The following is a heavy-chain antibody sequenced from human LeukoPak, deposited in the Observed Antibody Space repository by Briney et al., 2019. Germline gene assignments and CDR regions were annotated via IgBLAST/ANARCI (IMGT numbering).Heavy chain of an antibody. D-gene: IGHD3-16*01. V-gene: IGHV1-2*02. CDR1: GYTFTGYY. CDR2: INPYSGGT. CDR3: ARGPLTASLGEFDY. J-gene: IGHJ4*02. Sequence: GASVKVSCKASGYTFTGYYIHWVRQAPGQGLEWMGWINPYSGGTNYAQKFQGRVTMTRDTSISTAYMELSSLRSDDTAVYFCARGPLTASLGEFDYWGQGTLVTVSS.